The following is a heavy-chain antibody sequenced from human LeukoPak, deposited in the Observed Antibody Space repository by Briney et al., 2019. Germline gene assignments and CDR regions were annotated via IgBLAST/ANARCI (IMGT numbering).Heavy chain of an antibody. CDR3: ARGAYYYDLVDY. J-gene: IGHJ4*02. V-gene: IGHV4-59*01. CDR2: IYYSGST. D-gene: IGHD3-22*01. Sequence: SETLSHTCTVSGGSISTYYWYWIRQPPGKGLEWIGNIYYSGSTNYNPSLKSRVTISVDASKNQFSLKLSSVTAADTAVYYCARGAYYYDLVDYWGQGTLVTVSS. CDR1: GGSISTYY.